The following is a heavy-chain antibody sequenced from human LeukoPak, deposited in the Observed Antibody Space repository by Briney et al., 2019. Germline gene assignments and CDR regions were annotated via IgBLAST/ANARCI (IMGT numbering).Heavy chain of an antibody. V-gene: IGHV3-23*01. J-gene: IGHJ5*01. D-gene: IGHD3-22*01. CDR2: MCGTAGCT. CDR1: GFTFDDYG. Sequence: PGGSLRPSCAASGFTFDDYGMSWVRQAPGKGLEWVASMCGTAGCTFYPDSVKGRFTISRDNSKNILYLQMNSLRAEDTAIYYCAKDRPNFYENSGHYYRRDGDSWGQGTLVTVSS. CDR3: AKDRPNFYENSGHYYRRDGDS.